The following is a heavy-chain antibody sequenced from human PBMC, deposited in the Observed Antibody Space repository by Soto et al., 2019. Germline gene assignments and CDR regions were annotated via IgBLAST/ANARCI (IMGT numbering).Heavy chain of an antibody. CDR2: IWYDGSNK. CDR3: ARDRAVRGVIGSYNWFDP. D-gene: IGHD3-10*01. V-gene: IGHV3-33*01. Sequence: SLRLSCAASGFTFSSYGMHWVRQAPGKGLEWVAVIWYDGSNKYYADSVKGRFTISRDNSKNTLYLQMNSLRAEDTAVYYCARDRAVRGVIGSYNWFDPWGQGTLVTVSS. CDR1: GFTFSSYG. J-gene: IGHJ5*02.